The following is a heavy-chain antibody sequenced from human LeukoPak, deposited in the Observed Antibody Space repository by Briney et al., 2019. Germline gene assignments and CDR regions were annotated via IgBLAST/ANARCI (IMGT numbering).Heavy chain of an antibody. CDR2: IHYSGST. CDR3: AGGPNSKYFDY. Sequence: SETLSLTRTVSGGSISSYYWSWIRQPPGKGLEWIGSIHYSGSTNYIPSLKSRVTISVDTSKNQFSLKLSSMTAADTAVYYCAGGPNSKYFDYWGQGTLVTVSS. V-gene: IGHV4-59*01. J-gene: IGHJ4*02. CDR1: GGSISSYY.